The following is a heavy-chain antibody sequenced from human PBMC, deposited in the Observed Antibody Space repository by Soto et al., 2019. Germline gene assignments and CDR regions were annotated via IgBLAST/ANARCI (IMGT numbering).Heavy chain of an antibody. Sequence: GASVKVSCKASGYTFTSYYMHWVRQAPGQGLEWMGIINPSGGSTSYAQKFQGRVTMTRDTSTSTVYMELSSLRSEDTAVYYCARDPRPHVTTVVTPPARSGLYGMDVWGQGTTVTVSS. CDR3: ARDPRPHVTTVVTPPARSGLYGMDV. J-gene: IGHJ6*02. D-gene: IGHD4-17*01. V-gene: IGHV1-46*01. CDR1: GYTFTSYY. CDR2: INPSGGST.